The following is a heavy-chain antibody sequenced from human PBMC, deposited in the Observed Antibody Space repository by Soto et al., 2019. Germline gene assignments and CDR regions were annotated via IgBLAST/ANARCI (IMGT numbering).Heavy chain of an antibody. CDR3: ASVTFGGVVLAH. CDR1: AASFSKYY. V-gene: IGHV4-59*13. D-gene: IGHD3-16*01. J-gene: IGHJ4*02. Sequence: PSETLSLTCTVSAASFSKYYWSWIRQPPGKGLEWIGYIYFNGNTNYNPSLKRRVTISVGTSKKQISLNLTSVTDADTAVYFCASVTFGGVVLAHWGQGTLVTVSS. CDR2: IYFNGNT.